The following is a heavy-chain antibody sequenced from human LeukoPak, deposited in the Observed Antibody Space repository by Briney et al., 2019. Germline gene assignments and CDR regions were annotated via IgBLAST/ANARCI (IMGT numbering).Heavy chain of an antibody. Sequence: ASVKVSCKASGYTFRNYAITWVRQAPGQGPEWMGWITAYNGNTNYAQKFQGRVTMTTDTSTTTAYMELRNLKSDDTAVYYCARDCSGGTCSSFWFDPWGQGTLVTVSS. V-gene: IGHV1-18*01. CDR2: ITAYNGNT. CDR3: ARDCSGGTCSSFWFDP. D-gene: IGHD2-15*01. J-gene: IGHJ5*02. CDR1: GYTFRNYA.